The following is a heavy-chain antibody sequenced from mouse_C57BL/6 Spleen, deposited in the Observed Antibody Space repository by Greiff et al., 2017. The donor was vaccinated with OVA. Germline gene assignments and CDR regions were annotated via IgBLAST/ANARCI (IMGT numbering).Heavy chain of an antibody. V-gene: IGHV1-55*01. D-gene: IGHD1-1*01. CDR3: ARKGLANGAMDY. J-gene: IGHJ4*01. CDR2: IYPGSGST. Sequence: VQLQQPGAELVKPGASVKMSCKASGYTFTSYWITWVKQRPGQGLEWIGEIYPGSGSTNYNEKFKSKATLTVDTPSSTAYMQLSSLASEGSAVYSCARKGLANGAMDYWGQGTSVTVSS. CDR1: GYTFTSYW.